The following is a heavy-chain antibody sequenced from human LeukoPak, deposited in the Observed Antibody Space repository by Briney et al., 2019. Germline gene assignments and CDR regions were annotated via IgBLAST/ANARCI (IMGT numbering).Heavy chain of an antibody. Sequence: SVKVSCKASGYTLPSYDINWVRPAPAQGLEWIGGIIPVFQKPNYAQNFRGRATITTDESTRTAYMELSSLRSEDTAIYYCARDTTLSRVITTTTTYHYFYHIDVWGKGTTVTISS. CDR1: GYTLPSYD. CDR3: ARDTTLSRVITTTTTYHYFYHIDV. D-gene: IGHD3-22*01. V-gene: IGHV1-69*05. CDR2: IIPVFQKP. J-gene: IGHJ6*03.